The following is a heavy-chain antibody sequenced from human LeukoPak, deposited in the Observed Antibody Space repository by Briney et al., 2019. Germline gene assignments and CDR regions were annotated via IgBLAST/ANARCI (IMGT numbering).Heavy chain of an antibody. CDR3: ARGVPPPYYYYGMDV. CDR2: IYPGDSET. CDR1: GYNFTSYW. V-gene: IGHV5-51*01. Sequence: GESLQISCQGSGYNFTSYWIGWVRQMPGKGLEWMGIIYPGDSETRYSPSFQGQVTFSADKSISAAYLQWSSLKASDTAMYYCARGVPPPYYYYGMDVWGQGTTVTVSS. J-gene: IGHJ6*02.